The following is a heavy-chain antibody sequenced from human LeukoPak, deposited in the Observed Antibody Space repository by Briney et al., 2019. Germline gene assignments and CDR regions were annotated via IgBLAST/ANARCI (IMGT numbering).Heavy chain of an antibody. J-gene: IGHJ4*02. CDR1: GGSISCSSYY. D-gene: IGHD5-18*01. V-gene: IGHV4-39*07. CDR2: IYYSGST. Sequence: SETLSLTCTVSGGSISCSSYYWGWIRQPPGKGLEWIGSIYYSGSTYYNPSLKGRVTISVDTSKNQFSLKLSSVTAADTAVYYCARDYQGGYGDKTVDYWGQGTLVTVSS. CDR3: ARDYQGGYGDKTVDY.